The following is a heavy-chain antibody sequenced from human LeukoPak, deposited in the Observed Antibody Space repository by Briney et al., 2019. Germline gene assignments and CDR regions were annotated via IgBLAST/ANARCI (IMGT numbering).Heavy chain of an antibody. CDR3: ARDPYGDYGGGFFDY. D-gene: IGHD4-17*01. CDR1: GFTFSSYA. V-gene: IGHV3-30*04. J-gene: IGHJ4*02. CDR2: ISYDGSNK. Sequence: GRSLRLSCAASGFTFSSYAMHWVRQAPGKGLEWVAVISYDGSNKYYADSVKGRFTISRDNSKNTLYLQMNSLRAEDTAVYYCARDPYGDYGGGFFDYWGQGTLVTVSS.